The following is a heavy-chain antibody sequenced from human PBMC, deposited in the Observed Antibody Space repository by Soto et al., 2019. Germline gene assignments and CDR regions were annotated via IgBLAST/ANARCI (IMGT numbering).Heavy chain of an antibody. CDR3: ARVVAAALFVWFDP. D-gene: IGHD6-13*01. CDR2: ISPNSGGT. CDR1: GYTFTGYY. V-gene: IGHV1-2*02. J-gene: IGHJ5*02. Sequence: GASVKVSCKASGYTFTGYYMHWVRQAPGQGLEWMGWISPNSGGTNYAQKFQGRVTMTRDTSISTAYMELSRLRSDDTAVYYCARVVAAALFVWFDPWGQGTLVTVSS.